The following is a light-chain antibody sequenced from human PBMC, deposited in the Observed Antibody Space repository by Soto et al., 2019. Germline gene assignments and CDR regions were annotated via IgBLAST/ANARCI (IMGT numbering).Light chain of an antibody. CDR3: QSYDSSLSSPVV. CDR2: GNS. CDR1: SSNIGAGYD. V-gene: IGLV1-40*01. Sequence: QSVLTQPPSVSGAPGQRVTISCTGSSSNIGAGYDVHWYQQLPGTAPKLLIYGNSNRPSGVPERFSGSKSGTSASLAITGLQAEDEADYYCQSYDSSLSSPVVFGGGTKLTVL. J-gene: IGLJ2*01.